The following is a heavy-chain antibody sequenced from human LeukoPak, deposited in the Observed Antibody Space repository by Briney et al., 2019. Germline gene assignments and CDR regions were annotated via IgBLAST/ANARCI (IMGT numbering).Heavy chain of an antibody. Sequence: SETLSLTCTVSGGSISSSSYYWGWIRQPPGKGLEWIGSIYYSGSTYYNPSLKSRVTISVDTSKNQFSLKLSPVTAADTAVYYCASRGYSYGYIDYWGQGTLVTVSS. CDR3: ASRGYSYGYIDY. CDR2: IYYSGST. D-gene: IGHD5-18*01. J-gene: IGHJ4*02. CDR1: GGSISSSSYY. V-gene: IGHV4-39*01.